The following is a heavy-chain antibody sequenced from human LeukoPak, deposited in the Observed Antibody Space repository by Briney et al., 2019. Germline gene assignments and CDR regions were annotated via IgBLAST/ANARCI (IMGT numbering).Heavy chain of an antibody. J-gene: IGHJ3*02. CDR3: ARDGVRYYDSSGYSHDAFDI. D-gene: IGHD3-22*01. Sequence: SETLSLTCTVSGGSISSYYWNWIRQPPGKGLEWIGCIYYSGSTNYNPSLKSRVTISVDTSKNQFSLKLSSVTAADTAVYYCARDGVRYYDSSGYSHDAFDIWGQGTMVTVSS. CDR1: GGSISSYY. CDR2: IYYSGST. V-gene: IGHV4-59*12.